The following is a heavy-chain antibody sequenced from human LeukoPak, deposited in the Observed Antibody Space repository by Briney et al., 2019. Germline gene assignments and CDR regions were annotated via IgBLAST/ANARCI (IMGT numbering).Heavy chain of an antibody. CDR3: GRAFPPLRTSSAGDF. V-gene: IGHV3-69-1*02. Sequence: NPGGSLRLSCSASGFSFIDYDMNWVRQAPGKGLEWVSAISGRSIYYGESVKGRFTISRDNAKNSLYLQMDSLGVEDAAVYYCGRAFPPLRTSSAGDFWGQGTLVIVSS. CDR2: ISGRSI. CDR1: GFSFIDYD. J-gene: IGHJ1*01. D-gene: IGHD3-16*01.